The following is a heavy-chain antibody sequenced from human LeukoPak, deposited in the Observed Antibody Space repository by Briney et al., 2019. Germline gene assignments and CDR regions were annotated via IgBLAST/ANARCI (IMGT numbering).Heavy chain of an antibody. J-gene: IGHJ6*03. D-gene: IGHD1/OR15-1a*01. CDR2: ISPHKGNT. V-gene: IGHV1-18*01. Sequence: APVKVSCKGIGYTFSNYGITWVRQAPGQGLEWIGWISPHKGNTNYQQRLQGRLILTTDASTSTAYMDLRDLRSDDTAIYYCARDQQQGDHYSFYYMDFWGEGTTVIVSS. CDR1: GYTFSNYG. CDR3: ARDQQQGDHYSFYYMDF.